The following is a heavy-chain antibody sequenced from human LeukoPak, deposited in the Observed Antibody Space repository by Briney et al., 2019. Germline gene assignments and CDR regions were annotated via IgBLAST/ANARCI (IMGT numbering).Heavy chain of an antibody. CDR1: GSTFSSYA. Sequence: GGTLRLSCAASGSTFSSYAMSWVRQAPGKGLEWVSAISGGGGSTYYADSVKGRFTISRDNSKNTLYLQMNSLRAEDTAVYYCAKTHSSGWSSFDYWGQGTLVTVSS. CDR3: AKTHSSGWSSFDY. J-gene: IGHJ4*02. D-gene: IGHD6-19*01. CDR2: ISGGGGST. V-gene: IGHV3-23*01.